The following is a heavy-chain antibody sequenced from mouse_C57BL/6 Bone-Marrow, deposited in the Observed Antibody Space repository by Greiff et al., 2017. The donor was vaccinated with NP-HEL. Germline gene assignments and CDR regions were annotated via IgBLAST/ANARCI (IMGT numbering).Heavy chain of an antibody. J-gene: IGHJ2*01. CDR2: INPNNGGT. V-gene: IGHV1-18*01. CDR1: GYTFTDYN. CDR3: ARKDSSGYDY. D-gene: IGHD3-2*02. Sequence: VQLQQSGPELVKPGASVKIPCKASGYTFTDYNMDWVKQSHGKSLEWIGDINPNNGGTIYNQKFKGKATLTVDKSSSTAYMELRSLTSEDTAVYYCARKDSSGYDYWGQGTTLTVSS.